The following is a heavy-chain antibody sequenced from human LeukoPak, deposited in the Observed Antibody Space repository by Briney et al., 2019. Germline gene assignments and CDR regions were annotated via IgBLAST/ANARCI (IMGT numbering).Heavy chain of an antibody. D-gene: IGHD2-2*01. V-gene: IGHV3-43D*04. CDR1: GFTFDDYA. Sequence: PGGSLRLSCAASGFTFDDYAMHWVRQAPGKGLEWVSLISWDGGSTYYADSVKGRFTISRDNSKNSLYLQTNSLRAEDTALYYCAKDCSSTSCPHYYMDVWGKGTTVTVSS. CDR2: ISWDGGST. CDR3: AKDCSSTSCPHYYMDV. J-gene: IGHJ6*03.